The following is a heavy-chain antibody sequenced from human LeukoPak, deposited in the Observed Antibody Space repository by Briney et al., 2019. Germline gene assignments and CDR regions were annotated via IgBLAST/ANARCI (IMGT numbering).Heavy chain of an antibody. CDR2: ISYDGSNK. V-gene: IGHV3-30*04. CDR1: GFTFSSYA. Sequence: PGGSLRLSCAASGFTFSSYAMHWVRQAPGKGLEWVAVISYDGSNKYYADSVKGRFTISRDNSKNTLYLQMNSLRSDDTAVSYCARVGRRYCGGDCHQLDYWGQGTLVTVSS. J-gene: IGHJ4*02. CDR3: ARVGRRYCGGDCHQLDY. D-gene: IGHD2-21*02.